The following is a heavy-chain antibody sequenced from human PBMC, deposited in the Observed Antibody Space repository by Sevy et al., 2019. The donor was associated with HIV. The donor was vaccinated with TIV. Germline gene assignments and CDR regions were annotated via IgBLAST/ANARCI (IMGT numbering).Heavy chain of an antibody. D-gene: IGHD3-22*01. CDR2: IYPGDSDT. CDR1: GYSFTSYW. Sequence: GESLKISCKGSGYSFTSYWIGWVRQMPGKGLEWMGIIYPGDSDTRYSQSFKGQVTISADKSISTAYLQWSSLKASDTAMYYCARHKGVVSSRYPTPPDAFDIWGQGTMVTVSS. V-gene: IGHV5-51*01. CDR3: ARHKGVVSSRYPTPPDAFDI. J-gene: IGHJ3*02.